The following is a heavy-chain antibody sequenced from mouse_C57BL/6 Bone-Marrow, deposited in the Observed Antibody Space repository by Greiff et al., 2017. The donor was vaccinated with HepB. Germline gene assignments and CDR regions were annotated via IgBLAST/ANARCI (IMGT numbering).Heavy chain of an antibody. CDR3: ARTPHYYGSSPWYCDG. CDR2: IDPSDSDT. CDR1: GYTFTSYW. V-gene: IGHV1-50*01. J-gene: IGHJ1*03. Sequence: QVQLQQPGAELVKPGASVKLSCKASGYTFTSYWMQWVKQRPGQGLEWIGEIDPSDSDTNYNQKFKGKATLTVDTSSSTAYMQLRSLTSDDSAVYYCARTPHYYGSSPWYCDGWGTGTTVTVSA. D-gene: IGHD1-1*01.